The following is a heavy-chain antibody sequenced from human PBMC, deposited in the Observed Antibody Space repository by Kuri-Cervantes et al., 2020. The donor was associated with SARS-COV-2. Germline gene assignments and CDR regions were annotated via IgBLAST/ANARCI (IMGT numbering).Heavy chain of an antibody. J-gene: IGHJ2*01. CDR2: ISSSSSDI. CDR3: ASRRGKEYSSSLGPWNFDL. CDR1: GFTFSSYS. Sequence: GESLKISCAASGFTFSSYSMNWVRQAPGKGLEWVSSISSSSSDIYYADSVKGRFTISRDNAKNSLYLQMNSLRAEDTAVYYCASRRGKEYSSSLGPWNFDLWGRGTLVTVSS. D-gene: IGHD6-6*01. V-gene: IGHV3-21*01.